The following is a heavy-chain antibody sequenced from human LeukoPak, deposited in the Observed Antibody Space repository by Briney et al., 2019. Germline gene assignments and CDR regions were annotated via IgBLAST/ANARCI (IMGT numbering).Heavy chain of an antibody. CDR1: GFTFDDYT. J-gene: IGHJ4*01. V-gene: IGHV3-43*01. Sequence: PGGSLRLSCAASGFTFDDYTMHWVRQAPGKGLEWVSLISRDGGSTYYADSVKGRFTISRDNTKNSLSLQLNGLRAEDTAVYYCARDGTAAGLYFDLWGQGTLVTVSS. CDR2: ISRDGGST. D-gene: IGHD6-13*01. CDR3: ARDGTAAGLYFDL.